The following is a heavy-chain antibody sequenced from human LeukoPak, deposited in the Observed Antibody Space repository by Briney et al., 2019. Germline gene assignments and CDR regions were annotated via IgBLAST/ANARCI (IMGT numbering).Heavy chain of an antibody. Sequence: GGSLRLSCAASGFTFSSYAMHWVRQAPGKGLEWVAFIRYDGSNKYYADSVKGRFTISRDNSKNTLYLQMNSLRAEDTAVYYCTRSGPQLPQYFQHWGQGTLVTVSS. D-gene: IGHD2-2*01. CDR3: TRSGPQLPQYFQH. CDR2: IRYDGSNK. V-gene: IGHV3-30*04. CDR1: GFTFSSYA. J-gene: IGHJ1*01.